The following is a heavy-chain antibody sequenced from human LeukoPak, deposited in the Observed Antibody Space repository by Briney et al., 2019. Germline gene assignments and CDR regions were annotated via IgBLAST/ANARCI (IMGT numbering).Heavy chain of an antibody. CDR1: GGSFSGYY. Sequence: SETLSLTCAVYGGSFSGYYWSWIRQPPGKGLEWIGEINHSGSTNYNPSLKSRVTISVDTSKKQVSLKLSSVPAADTAVYYCARQTVRYFDWSDAFDIWGQGTMVTVSS. CDR2: INHSGST. D-gene: IGHD3-9*01. CDR3: ARQTVRYFDWSDAFDI. V-gene: IGHV4-34*01. J-gene: IGHJ3*02.